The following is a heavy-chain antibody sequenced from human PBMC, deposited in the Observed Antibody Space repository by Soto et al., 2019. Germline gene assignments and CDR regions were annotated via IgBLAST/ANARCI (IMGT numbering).Heavy chain of an antibody. CDR3: ARLKGSYCSGGSCYSSHWFDP. V-gene: IGHV4-59*08. CDR2: IYYSGST. CDR1: GDSISSYY. J-gene: IGHJ5*02. D-gene: IGHD2-15*01. Sequence: SETLSLTCTVSGDSISSYYWSWIRQPPGKGLEWIGYIYYSGSTNNNPSLKRRVTISVDTSKNQFSLKLSSVTAADTAVYYCARLKGSYCSGGSCYSSHWFDPWGQGTLVTVSS.